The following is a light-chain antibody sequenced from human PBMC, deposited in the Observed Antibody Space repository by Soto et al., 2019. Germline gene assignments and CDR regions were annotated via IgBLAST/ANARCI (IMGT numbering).Light chain of an antibody. CDR3: QQYKAYSYT. CDR1: QTINIW. Sequence: DIQMTQSPSTLSTSVGDRVTITCRASQTINIWLAWYQQKPGKAPKLLMSKASSLESGVPSRFSGSGSGTEFTLSISSLQPDDFATYYCQQYKAYSYTFGQGTELVVK. CDR2: KAS. V-gene: IGKV1-5*03. J-gene: IGKJ2*01.